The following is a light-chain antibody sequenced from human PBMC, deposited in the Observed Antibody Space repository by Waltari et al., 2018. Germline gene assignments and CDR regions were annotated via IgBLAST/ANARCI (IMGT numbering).Light chain of an antibody. CDR1: SGHSSNV. Sequence: QLVLTQSPSASASLGASVKLTCTLSSGHSSNVIAWHQQQPEKGPRYLLKVNSDGSSSKVDEMPVRFSGSRSGAERYLSISSRPSEDEADYYCQTGGHGTGVFGGGTKLTVL. CDR2: VNSDGSS. CDR3: QTGGHGTGV. V-gene: IGLV4-69*01. J-gene: IGLJ3*02.